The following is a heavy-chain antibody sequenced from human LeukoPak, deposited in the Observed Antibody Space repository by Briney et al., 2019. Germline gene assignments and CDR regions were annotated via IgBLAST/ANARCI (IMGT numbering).Heavy chain of an antibody. J-gene: IGHJ4*02. D-gene: IGHD2-2*02. V-gene: IGHV3-7*01. CDR2: IKEDGSEK. CDR3: AVHPRANTPDVDY. CDR1: EFSFSSYW. Sequence: GGSLRLSCAASEFSFSSYWMSWVRQIPGKGLKWVANIKEDGSEKYYVDSVKGRFTISRDNAKNSLYLQMNSLRVEDTAVYYCAVHPRANTPDVDYWGQGTLVTVSS.